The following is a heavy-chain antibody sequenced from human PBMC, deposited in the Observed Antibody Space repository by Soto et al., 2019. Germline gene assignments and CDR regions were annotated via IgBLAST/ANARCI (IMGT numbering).Heavy chain of an antibody. Sequence: ASVKVSCKASGYTFTGYYMHWVRQAPGQGLEWMGWINPNSGGTNYAQKFQGWVTMTRDTSISTAYMELSRLRSDDTAVYYCARSLYCSCGSCYPSSTPFDYWGQGTLVTGS. CDR1: GYTFTGYY. V-gene: IGHV1-2*04. D-gene: IGHD2-15*01. CDR3: ARSLYCSCGSCYPSSTPFDY. CDR2: INPNSGGT. J-gene: IGHJ4*02.